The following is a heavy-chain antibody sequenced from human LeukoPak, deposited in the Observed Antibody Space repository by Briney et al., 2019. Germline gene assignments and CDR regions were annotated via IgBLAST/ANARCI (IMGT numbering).Heavy chain of an antibody. J-gene: IGHJ3*02. CDR1: GYTFTSYY. Sequence: GASVKVSCKASGYTFTSYYMHWVRQAPGQGLEWMGIINPSGGSTSYAQKFQGRVTMTRDMSTSTVYMELSSLRSEDTAVYYCARDGSAYAFDIWGQGTMVTVSS. D-gene: IGHD2-2*03. V-gene: IGHV1-46*01. CDR2: INPSGGST. CDR3: ARDGSAYAFDI.